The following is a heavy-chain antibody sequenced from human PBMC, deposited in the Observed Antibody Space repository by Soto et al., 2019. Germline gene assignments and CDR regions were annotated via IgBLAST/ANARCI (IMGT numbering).Heavy chain of an antibody. CDR2: ISYDGSNK. CDR1: GFTFSSYA. J-gene: IGHJ4*02. D-gene: IGHD2-21*02. CDR3: ARAPSHIVVVTAILAY. Sequence: QVQLVESGGGVVQPGRSLRLSCAASGFTFSSYAMHWVRQAPGKGLEWVAVISYDGSNKYYADSVKGRFTISRDNSKNTLNLQMNSLRAEDTAVYYCARAPSHIVVVTAILAYWGQGTLVTVSS. V-gene: IGHV3-30-3*01.